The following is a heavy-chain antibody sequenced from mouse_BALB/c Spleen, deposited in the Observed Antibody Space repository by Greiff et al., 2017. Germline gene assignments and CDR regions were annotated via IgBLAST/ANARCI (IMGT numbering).Heavy chain of an antibody. V-gene: IGHV1S81*02. J-gene: IGHJ4*01. CDR1: GYTFTSYY. D-gene: IGHD2-4*01. CDR2: INPSNGGT. CDR3: TRGGIYYDYDRAMDY. Sequence: VQLQQSGAELVKPGASVKLSCKASGYTFTSYYMYWVKQRPGQGLEWIGEINPSNGGTNFNEKFKSKATLTVDKSSSTAYMQLSSLTSEDSAVYYCTRGGIYYDYDRAMDYWGQGTSVTVSS.